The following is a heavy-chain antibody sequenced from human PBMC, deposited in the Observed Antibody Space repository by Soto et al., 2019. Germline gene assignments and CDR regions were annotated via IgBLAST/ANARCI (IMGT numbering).Heavy chain of an antibody. Sequence: QVQLVESGGGLVKPGRSLRLSCAASGFTFSDYYMSWIRQAPGKGLECVSYISTSGSIIYYADSVKGRFTISRDNAKNPLYLQMNSLRAEDTAVYYCARGFGVQKDWFDPWGQGTLVTVSS. CDR3: ARGFGVQKDWFDP. CDR2: ISTSGSII. J-gene: IGHJ5*02. CDR1: GFTFSDYY. V-gene: IGHV3-11*01. D-gene: IGHD3-10*01.